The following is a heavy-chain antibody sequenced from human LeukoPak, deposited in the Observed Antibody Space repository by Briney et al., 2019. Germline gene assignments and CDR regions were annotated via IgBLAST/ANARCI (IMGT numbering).Heavy chain of an antibody. D-gene: IGHD6-19*01. V-gene: IGHV3-23*01. CDR3: AKGIYSSGWSYFDY. J-gene: IGHJ4*01. Sequence: PGGSLRLSCAASGFTFSSYAMSWVRQAPGKGLEWVSGISWNSGTIGYADAVKGRFTISRDNSKNTLYLQMNSLRAEDTAVYYCAKGIYSSGWSYFDYWGHGTLVTVSS. CDR2: ISWNSGTI. CDR1: GFTFSSYA.